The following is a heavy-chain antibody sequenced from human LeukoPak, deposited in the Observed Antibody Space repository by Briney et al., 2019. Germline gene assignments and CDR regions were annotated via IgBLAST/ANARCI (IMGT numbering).Heavy chain of an antibody. D-gene: IGHD5/OR15-5a*01. Sequence: GGSLRLSCAASGFTFSSYGMHWARQAPGKGLEWVAFIRYDGSNKDYADSVKGRFTISRDNSKNTLYLQMNSLRTDDTAVYYCAKGLVPSWGQGTLVTVSS. CDR2: IRYDGSNK. CDR3: AKGLVPS. V-gene: IGHV3-30*02. J-gene: IGHJ5*02. CDR1: GFTFSSYG.